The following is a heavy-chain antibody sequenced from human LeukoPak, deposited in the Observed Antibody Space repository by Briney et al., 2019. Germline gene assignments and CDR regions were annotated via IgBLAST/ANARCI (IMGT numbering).Heavy chain of an antibody. Sequence: GGSLRLSCAASGFTFSSHGMHWVRQAPGKGLEWVAVIWYDGSNKYYADAGKGRVTIARDNSKNTLYLQMNRLRAEDTAVYYCARATYYYGSGYGPYYFDYWGQGTLVTVSS. CDR2: IWYDGSNK. CDR3: ARATYYYGSGYGPYYFDY. CDR1: GFTFSSHG. V-gene: IGHV3-33*01. D-gene: IGHD3-10*01. J-gene: IGHJ4*02.